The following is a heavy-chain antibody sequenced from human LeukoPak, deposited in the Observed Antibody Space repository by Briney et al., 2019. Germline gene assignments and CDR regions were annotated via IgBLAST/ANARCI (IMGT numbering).Heavy chain of an antibody. CDR3: ARAISGYNYGLDY. D-gene: IGHD5-18*01. CDR2: ISGSVGTT. V-gene: IGHV3-23*01. Sequence: GGSLRLSCAASGFTFSNYAMGWVRQAPEKGLEWVSAISGSVGTTYYADSVKGRFTISRDNSKNTLSLQMNSLRAEDTAVYFCARAISGYNYGLDYWGQGTLVTVSS. J-gene: IGHJ4*02. CDR1: GFTFSNYA.